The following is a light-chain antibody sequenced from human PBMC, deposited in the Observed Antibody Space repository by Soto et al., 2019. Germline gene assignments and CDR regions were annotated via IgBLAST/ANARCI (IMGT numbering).Light chain of an antibody. CDR2: SNN. CDR3: AACDDSLNGGV. V-gene: IGLV1-44*01. Sequence: QSVLTQPPSASGTPGQRVTISCSGSSSNIGSYTVNWYQQLPGTAPKLLIHSNNQRPSGVPDRFSGSQSGTSASLAISGLQSEDEAAYYRAACDDSLNGGVFATGTKLTVL. J-gene: IGLJ1*01. CDR1: SSNIGSYT.